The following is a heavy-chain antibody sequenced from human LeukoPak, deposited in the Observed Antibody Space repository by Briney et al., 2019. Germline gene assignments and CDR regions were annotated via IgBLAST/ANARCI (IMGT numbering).Heavy chain of an antibody. J-gene: IGHJ4*02. CDR2: INHSGST. D-gene: IGHD3-22*01. CDR1: GGSFSGYY. Sequence: SETLSLTCAVYGGSFSGYYWSWIRQPPGKGLEWIGEINHSGSTKYNPSLKSRVTISVDTSKNQFSLKLSSVTAADTAVYYCASVYYYDSSGYYVDYWGQGTLVAVSS. CDR3: ASVYYYDSSGYYVDY. V-gene: IGHV4-34*01.